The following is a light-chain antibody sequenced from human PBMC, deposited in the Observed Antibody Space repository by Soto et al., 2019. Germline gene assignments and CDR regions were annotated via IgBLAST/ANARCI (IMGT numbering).Light chain of an antibody. J-gene: IGLJ1*01. V-gene: IGLV2-14*01. CDR3: SSFTDSRVYV. Sequence: HSALTQPASVSGSPGQSITISCTGTSSDVGRYDYVSWYQHHPGKAPKLIIYVVSDRPSGASNRFSGSKSGNTASLTISGLQAEDEADYYCSSFTDSRVYVFGSGTKVTVL. CDR1: SSDVGRYDY. CDR2: VVS.